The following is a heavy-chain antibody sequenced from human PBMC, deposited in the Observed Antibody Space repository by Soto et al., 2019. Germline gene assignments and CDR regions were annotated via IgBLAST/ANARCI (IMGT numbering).Heavy chain of an antibody. D-gene: IGHD3-10*01. CDR3: ARVFSMVRGVIISPPAGFDY. V-gene: IGHV4-59*12. CDR1: GGSISSYY. CDR2: IYYSGNT. J-gene: IGHJ4*02. Sequence: KASETLSLTCTVSGGSISSYYWSWIRQPPGKGLEWIGYIYYSGNTNYNPSLKSRVTISVDTSKNQFSLKLSSVTAADTAVYYCARVFSMVRGVIISPPAGFDYWGQGTLVTVSS.